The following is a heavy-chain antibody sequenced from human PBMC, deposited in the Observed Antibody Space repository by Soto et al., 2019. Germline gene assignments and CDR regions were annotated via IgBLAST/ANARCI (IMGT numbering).Heavy chain of an antibody. CDR2: INPSGGST. V-gene: IGHV1-46*01. CDR3: ARDARIAVAGQGGVGY. J-gene: IGHJ4*02. Sequence: QVQLVQSGAEVKKPGASVKVSCKASGYTFTSYYMNWVRQAPGQGLEWMGIINPSGGSTSYAQKFRGRVTMTRDTSTSTVYMELSSLRSEDTAVYYCARDARIAVAGQGGVGYWGQGTLVTVSS. D-gene: IGHD6-19*01. CDR1: GYTFTSYY.